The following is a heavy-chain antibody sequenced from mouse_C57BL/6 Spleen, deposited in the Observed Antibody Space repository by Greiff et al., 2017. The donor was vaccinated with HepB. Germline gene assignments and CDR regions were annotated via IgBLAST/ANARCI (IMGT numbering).Heavy chain of an antibody. Sequence: VQGVESGPELVKPGASVKISCKASGYSFTSYYIHWVKQRPGQGLEWIGWIYPGSGNTKYNEKFKGKATLTADTSSSTAYMQLSSLTSEDSAVYYCARSGGYDGFAYWGQGTLVTVSA. D-gene: IGHD2-2*01. V-gene: IGHV1-66*01. J-gene: IGHJ3*01. CDR1: GYSFTSYY. CDR3: ARSGGYDGFAY. CDR2: IYPGSGNT.